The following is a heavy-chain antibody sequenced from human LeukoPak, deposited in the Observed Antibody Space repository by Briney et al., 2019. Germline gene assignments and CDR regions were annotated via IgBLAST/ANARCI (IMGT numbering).Heavy chain of an antibody. CDR1: GYTFTSYD. Sequence: ASVKVSCKASGYTFTSYDINWVRQAPGQGLEWMGWMNPNSGNTGYAQKFQGRVTMTRNTSISTAYMELSSLRSEDTAVYYCAREEMATITGDYYYYGMDVWGQGTTVTVSS. V-gene: IGHV1-8*01. CDR3: AREEMATITGDYYYYGMDV. D-gene: IGHD5-24*01. CDR2: MNPNSGNT. J-gene: IGHJ6*02.